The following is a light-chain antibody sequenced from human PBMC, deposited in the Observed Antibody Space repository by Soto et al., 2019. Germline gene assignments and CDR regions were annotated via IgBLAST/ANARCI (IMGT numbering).Light chain of an antibody. J-gene: IGKJ5*01. V-gene: IGKV3D-20*02. CDR2: DAS. CDR1: QSISSN. CDR3: HQRSSWPIT. Sequence: EIVMTQSPATLSVSPGERATLSCRASQSISSNLAWYQQKPGQAPRLLVYDASNRATGIPDRFSGSGSGTDFTLTISRLEPEDFAVYYCHQRSSWPITFGQGTRLEIK.